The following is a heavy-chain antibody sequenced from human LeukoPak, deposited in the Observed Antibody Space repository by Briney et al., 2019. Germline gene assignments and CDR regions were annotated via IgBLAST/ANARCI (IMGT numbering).Heavy chain of an antibody. V-gene: IGHV4-39*07. J-gene: IGHJ1*01. CDR2: INHSGST. CDR1: GGSISSGGYY. CDR3: ARGGAAAAI. Sequence: PSETLSLTCTVSGGSISSGGYYWSWVRQPPGKGLEWIGEINHSGSTNYNPSLKSRVTISVDTSKNQFSLKLSSVTAADTAVYYCARGGAAAAIWGQGTLVTVSS. D-gene: IGHD6-13*01.